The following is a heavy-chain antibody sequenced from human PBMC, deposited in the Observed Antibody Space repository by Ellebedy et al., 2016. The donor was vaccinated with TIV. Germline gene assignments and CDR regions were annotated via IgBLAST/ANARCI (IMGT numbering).Heavy chain of an antibody. J-gene: IGHJ3*02. V-gene: IGHV3-23*01. CDR2: ISGSGGNT. CDR1: RFTFSSHA. D-gene: IGHD4-23*01. Sequence: GESLKISCVASRFTFSSHAMSWVRQAPGKGLEWVSSISGSGGNTYYADSVKGRFTISRDNSKDTLYLQVISLRAEDTAVYYCARDPVGVGPAFDIWGQGTMVTVSS. CDR3: ARDPVGVGPAFDI.